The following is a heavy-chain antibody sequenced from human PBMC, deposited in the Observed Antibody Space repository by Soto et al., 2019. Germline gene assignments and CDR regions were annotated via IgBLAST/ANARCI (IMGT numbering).Heavy chain of an antibody. Sequence: SETLSLTCTVSGGSISSYYWSWIRQPPGKGLEWIGYIYYSGSTNYNPSLKSRVTISVDTSKNQFSLKLSSVTAADTAVYYCARLVQRITMVRGPPGWFDPWGQGTLVTVSS. D-gene: IGHD3-10*01. J-gene: IGHJ5*02. V-gene: IGHV4-59*08. CDR1: GGSISSYY. CDR3: ARLVQRITMVRGPPGWFDP. CDR2: IYYSGST.